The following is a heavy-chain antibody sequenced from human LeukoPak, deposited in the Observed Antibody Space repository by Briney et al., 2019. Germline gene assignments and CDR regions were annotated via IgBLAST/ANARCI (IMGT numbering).Heavy chain of an antibody. J-gene: IGHJ4*02. Sequence: GGSLRLSCAASGFTFSSYSMNWVRQAPGKGLEWVLYISGSSSNIYYADSVKGRFTISRDNAKNSLYLQMNNLRAGDTAVYYCARDRGVVTYFDYWGQGTLVTVSS. V-gene: IGHV3-48*04. CDR3: ARDRGVVTYFDY. D-gene: IGHD3-10*01. CDR2: ISGSSSNI. CDR1: GFTFSSYS.